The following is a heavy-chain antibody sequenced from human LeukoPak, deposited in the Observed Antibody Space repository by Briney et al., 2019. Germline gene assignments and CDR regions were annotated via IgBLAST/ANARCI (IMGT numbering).Heavy chain of an antibody. CDR3: ARVLGRRIAAAGIINWFDP. Sequence: GASVKVSCKTSGYSFTSQDMHWVRQAPGQSLEWMGCINPGNGDTKYSQEFQGRVTMTTDTSTSTAYMELRSLRSDDTAVYYCARVLGRRIAAAGIINWFDPWGQGTLVTVSS. CDR1: GYSFTSQD. CDR2: INPGNGDT. J-gene: IGHJ5*02. V-gene: IGHV1-3*01. D-gene: IGHD6-13*01.